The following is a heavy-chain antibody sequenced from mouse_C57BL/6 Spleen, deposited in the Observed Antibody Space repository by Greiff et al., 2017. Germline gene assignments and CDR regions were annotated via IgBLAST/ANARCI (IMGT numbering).Heavy chain of an antibody. CDR3: ARPVGWYFDV. J-gene: IGHJ1*03. CDR1: GYTFTSYW. Sequence: VQLQQPGAELVKPGASVKMSCKASGYTFTSYWITWVKQRPGQGLEWIGGIYPGSGSTNYNEKFKSKATLTVDTSSSTAYMQLSSRTSEDSSVYYCARPVGWYFDVRGTGTTVTVSS. CDR2: IYPGSGST. V-gene: IGHV1-55*01.